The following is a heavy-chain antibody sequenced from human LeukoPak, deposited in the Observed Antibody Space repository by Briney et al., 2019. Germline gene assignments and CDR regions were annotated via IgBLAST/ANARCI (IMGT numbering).Heavy chain of an antibody. J-gene: IGHJ4*02. D-gene: IGHD3-22*01. CDR1: GGSISSSRHY. V-gene: IGHV4-39*01. CDR3: VRRVAGSGYRDY. CDR2: RLYSGST. Sequence: PSETLSLTCTVYGGSISSSRHYWGWIRQPPGKGLGWIGNRLYSGSTNYNPCLKSRVTISVDTPKNQVSLKLSSVTAADTAEYYCVRRVAGSGYRDYWGQGTLVTVSS.